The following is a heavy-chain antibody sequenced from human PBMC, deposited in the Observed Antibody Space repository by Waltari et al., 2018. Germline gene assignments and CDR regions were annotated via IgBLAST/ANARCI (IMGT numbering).Heavy chain of an antibody. J-gene: IGHJ6*03. D-gene: IGHD1-1*01. CDR2: IYYSGST. CDR1: GGSISSYY. Sequence: QVQLQESGPGLVKPSETLSLTCTVSGGSISSYYWRWIRQPPGKGLEWIGYIYYSGSTNYNPSLKSRVTISVDTSKNQFSLKLSSVTAADTAVYYCAHAWSDYYYMDVWGKGTTVTVSS. CDR3: AHAWSDYYYMDV. V-gene: IGHV4-59*01.